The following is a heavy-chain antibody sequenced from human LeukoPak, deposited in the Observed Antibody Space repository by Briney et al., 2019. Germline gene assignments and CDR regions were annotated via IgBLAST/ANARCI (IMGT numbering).Heavy chain of an antibody. CDR3: AGGFIVVVPAAILY. CDR1: GGSISSGGYY. D-gene: IGHD2-2*02. V-gene: IGHV4-30-2*01. Sequence: SQTLSLTCTVSGGSISSGGYYWSWIRQPPGKGLEWIGYIYHSGSTYYNPSLKSRVTISVDRSKNQFSLKLSSVTAADTAVYYCAGGFIVVVPAAILYWGQGTLVTVSS. CDR2: IYHSGST. J-gene: IGHJ4*02.